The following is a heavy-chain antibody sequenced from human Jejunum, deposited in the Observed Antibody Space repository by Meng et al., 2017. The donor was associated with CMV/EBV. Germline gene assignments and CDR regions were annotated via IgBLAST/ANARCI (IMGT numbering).Heavy chain of an antibody. Sequence: GYYMHWVRQAPGQGLEWMAWINPKSGGTNYAQKFQGRVTMTRDTSISTAYMELSRLRSDDTAMYYCVREGFCSTTSCFRPYGMDVWGQGTTVT. D-gene: IGHD2-2*01. CDR1: GYY. CDR3: VREGFCSTTSCFRPYGMDV. CDR2: INPKSGGT. J-gene: IGHJ6*02. V-gene: IGHV1-2*02.